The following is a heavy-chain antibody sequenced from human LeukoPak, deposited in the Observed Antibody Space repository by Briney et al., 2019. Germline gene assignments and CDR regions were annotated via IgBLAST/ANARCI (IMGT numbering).Heavy chain of an antibody. V-gene: IGHV1-69*13. J-gene: IGHJ4*02. CDR1: GGTFSSYA. D-gene: IGHD3-22*01. CDR3: ARDSGQYYDSSPSW. CDR2: IIPIFGTA. Sequence: GASVKVSCKASGGTFSSYAIRWVRQAPGQGLEWMGGIIPIFGTANYAQKFQGRVTITADESTSTAYMELSSLRSEDTAVYYCARDSGQYYDSSPSWWGQGTLVTVSS.